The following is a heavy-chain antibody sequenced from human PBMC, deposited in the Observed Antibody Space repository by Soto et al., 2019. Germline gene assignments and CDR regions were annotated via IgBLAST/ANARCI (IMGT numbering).Heavy chain of an antibody. V-gene: IGHV4-59*06. J-gene: IGHJ5*02. CDR3: ARSVFP. Sequence: SETLSLTCTVSGGSISSYYWSWIRQPPGKDLEWIGSIYYSGSTFCNPSLQSRVTISVDTSKNQFSLKLSSVTAADTAVYYCARSVFPWGQGTLVTVSS. CDR2: IYYSGST. CDR1: GGSISSYY.